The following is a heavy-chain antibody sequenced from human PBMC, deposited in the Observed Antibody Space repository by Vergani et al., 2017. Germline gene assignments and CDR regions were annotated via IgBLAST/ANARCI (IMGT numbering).Heavy chain of an antibody. V-gene: IGHV3-15*01. D-gene: IGHD4-17*01. CDR3: TTDFSDYGDYGYYYYYGMIG. Sequence: EVQLVESGGGLVKPGGSLRLSCAASGFTFSNAWMSWVRQAPGKGLEWVGRIKSKTDGGTTDYAAPVKGRFTMSRDDSKNTLYLQMNSLKTEDTAVYYCTTDFSDYGDYGYYYYYGMIGWGQGTTVTVSS. CDR2: IKSKTDGGTT. CDR1: GFTFSNAW. J-gene: IGHJ6*02.